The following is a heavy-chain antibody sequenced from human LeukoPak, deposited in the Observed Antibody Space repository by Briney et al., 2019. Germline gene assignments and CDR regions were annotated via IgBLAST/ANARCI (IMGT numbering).Heavy chain of an antibody. D-gene: IGHD6-13*01. CDR3: ATLAAAGNLDFDY. V-gene: IGHV4-39*07. Sequence: PSETLSLTCTVSGGSISSSSYYWGWIGQPPGKGLEWIGSIYYSGSTYYNPSLKSRVTISVDTSKNQFSLKLSSVTAADTAVYYCATLAAAGNLDFDYWGQGTLVTVSS. CDR1: GGSISSSSYY. J-gene: IGHJ4*02. CDR2: IYYSGST.